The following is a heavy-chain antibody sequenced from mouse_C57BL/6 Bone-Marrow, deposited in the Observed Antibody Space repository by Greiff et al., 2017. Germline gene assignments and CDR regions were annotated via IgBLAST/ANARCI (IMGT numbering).Heavy chain of an antibody. CDR1: GYTFTDYY. D-gene: IGHD1-1*01. CDR2: INPYNGGT. CDR3: ARLYYGLDY. V-gene: IGHV1-19*01. Sequence: EVKVVESGPVLVKPGASVKMSCKASGYTFTDYYMNWVKQSHGKSLEWIGVINPYNGGTSYNQKFKGKATLTVDKSSSTAYMELNSLTSEDSAVYYCARLYYGLDYWGQGTTLTVSS. J-gene: IGHJ2*01.